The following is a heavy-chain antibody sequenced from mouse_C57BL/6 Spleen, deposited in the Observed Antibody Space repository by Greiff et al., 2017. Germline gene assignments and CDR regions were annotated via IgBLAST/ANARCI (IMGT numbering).Heavy chain of an antibody. V-gene: IGHV1-50*01. CDR3: ARGLRFFAY. Sequence: VQLQQPGAELVKPGASVKLSCKASGYTFTSYWMQWVKQRPGQGLEWIGEIDPSDSYTNYNQKFKGKATLTVDTSSSTAYMQLSSLTSEDSAVYYCARGLRFFAYWGQGTLVTVSA. D-gene: IGHD1-1*01. J-gene: IGHJ3*01. CDR1: GYTFTSYW. CDR2: IDPSDSYT.